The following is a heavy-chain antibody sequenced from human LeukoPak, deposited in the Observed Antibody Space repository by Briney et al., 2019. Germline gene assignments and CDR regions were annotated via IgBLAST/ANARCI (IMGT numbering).Heavy chain of an antibody. CDR2: ISAYNGNT. CDR3: ARDRRSGWYESDAFDI. CDR1: GYTFTSCG. Sequence: GASVKVSCKASGYTFTSCGISWVRQAPGQGLEWMGWISAYNGNTNNAQKLQGRVTVTTDTSTSTAYVELRNLRSDDTAVYYCARDRRSGWYESDAFDIWGQGTMVTVSS. V-gene: IGHV1-18*01. D-gene: IGHD6-19*01. J-gene: IGHJ3*02.